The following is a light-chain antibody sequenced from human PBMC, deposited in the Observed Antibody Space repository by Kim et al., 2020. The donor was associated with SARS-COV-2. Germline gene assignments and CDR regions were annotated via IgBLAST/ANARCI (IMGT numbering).Light chain of an antibody. CDR2: GAS. CDR1: QSVSSN. J-gene: IGKJ1*01. V-gene: IGKV3D-15*01. CDR3: QQHNNWPRT. Sequence: EIVLTHSPATLSVSPGERATLSCRASQSVSSNLAWYQQKPGQAPRLLIYGASTRATGIPARFSGSGSGTEFTLTISSLQSEDFAVYYCQQHNNWPRTFGQVTKVDI.